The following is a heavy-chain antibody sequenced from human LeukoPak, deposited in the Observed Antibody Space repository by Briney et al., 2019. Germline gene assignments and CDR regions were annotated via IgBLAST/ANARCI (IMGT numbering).Heavy chain of an antibody. Sequence: QPGGSLRLSCAASGFTFSSYAMHWVRQAPGKGLEWVAVISYDGSNKYYADSVKGRFTISRDNSKNTLYLQMNSLRAEDTAVYYCARDSSSSWYYYYYYMDVWGKGTTVTVSS. CDR2: ISYDGSNK. D-gene: IGHD6-13*01. J-gene: IGHJ6*03. V-gene: IGHV3-30-3*01. CDR1: GFTFSSYA. CDR3: ARDSSSSWYYYYYYMDV.